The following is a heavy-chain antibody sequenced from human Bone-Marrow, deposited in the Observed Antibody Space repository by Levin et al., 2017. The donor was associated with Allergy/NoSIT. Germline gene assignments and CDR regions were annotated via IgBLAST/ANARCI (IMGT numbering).Heavy chain of an antibody. Sequence: VASVKVSCAASGFTVSNNYMTWVRQAPGKGLEWVSLIYSGGSTYYADSVKGRFTISRDSSKNTLYLQMNSLRAEDTAVYYCARNVPVTDLGYWGRGTLVTVSS. CDR1: GFTVSNNY. J-gene: IGHJ4*02. D-gene: IGHD1-14*01. V-gene: IGHV3-53*01. CDR2: IYSGGST. CDR3: ARNVPVTDLGY.